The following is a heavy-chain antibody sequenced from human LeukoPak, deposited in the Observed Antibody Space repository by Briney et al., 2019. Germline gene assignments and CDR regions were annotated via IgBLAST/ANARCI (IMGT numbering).Heavy chain of an antibody. CDR2: INPNSGGT. Sequence: ASVKVSCKASGYTFTGYYMHWVRQAPGQGLEWMGWINPNSGGTNYAQKFQGRVTMTRDTSISTAYMELSRLRSDDTAVYYCAGCSSSWSQFDYWGQGTLVTVSS. V-gene: IGHV1-2*02. D-gene: IGHD6-13*01. CDR1: GYTFTGYY. J-gene: IGHJ4*02. CDR3: AGCSSSWSQFDY.